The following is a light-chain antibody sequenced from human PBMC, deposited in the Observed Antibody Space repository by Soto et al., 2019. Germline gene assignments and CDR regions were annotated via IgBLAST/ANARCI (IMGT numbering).Light chain of an antibody. V-gene: IGLV2-14*01. CDR1: SSDIGYYNY. Sequence: QSALTQPASVSGTPGQSITISCTGTSSDIGYYNYVSWYQQHPGRAPKLMIYDVSNRPSRISNRFSGSKAGNTASLTISGLQAEDEADYYCSSYTTSSTLYVFGTGTKVTVL. J-gene: IGLJ1*01. CDR2: DVS. CDR3: SSYTTSSTLYV.